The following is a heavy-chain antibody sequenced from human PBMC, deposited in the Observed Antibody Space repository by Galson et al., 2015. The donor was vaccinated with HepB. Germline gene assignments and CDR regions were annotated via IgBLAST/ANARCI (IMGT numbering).Heavy chain of an antibody. D-gene: IGHD5-12*01. V-gene: IGHV1-69*13. J-gene: IGHJ6*02. Sequence: SVKVSCKASGGTFSSYAISWVRQAPGQGLEWMGGIIPIFGTANYAQQFQGRVTITADESTSTAYMELSSLRSEDTAVYYCARDIPLNLAGRLQRDYGMDVWGQGTTVTVSS. CDR2: IIPIFGTA. CDR3: ARDIPLNLAGRLQRDYGMDV. CDR1: GGTFSSYA.